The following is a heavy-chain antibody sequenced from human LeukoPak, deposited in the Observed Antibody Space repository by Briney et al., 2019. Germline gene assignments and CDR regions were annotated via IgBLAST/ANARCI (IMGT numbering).Heavy chain of an antibody. Sequence: SETLSLTCTVSGGSISSSSYYWGWIRQPPGKGLEWIGSIYYSGSTYYNPSLKSRVTISVDTSKNQFSLKLSSVTAADTAVYYCARAVRYDILTLDYWGQGTLVTVSS. CDR1: GGSISSSSYY. CDR3: ARAVRYDILTLDY. CDR2: IYYSGST. V-gene: IGHV4-39*07. J-gene: IGHJ4*02. D-gene: IGHD3-9*01.